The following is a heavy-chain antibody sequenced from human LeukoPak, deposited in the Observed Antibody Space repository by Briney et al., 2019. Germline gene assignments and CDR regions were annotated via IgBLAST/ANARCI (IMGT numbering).Heavy chain of an antibody. Sequence: RPSETLSLTCTVSGGSISSSSYYWGWIRQPPGKGLEWIGSIYYSGSTYYNPSLKSRVTISVDTSKNQFSLKLSSATAADTAVYYCARQRGYCSSTSCYYYYGMDVWGQGTTVTVSS. CDR3: ARQRGYCSSTSCYYYYGMDV. D-gene: IGHD2-2*01. J-gene: IGHJ6*02. V-gene: IGHV4-39*01. CDR2: IYYSGST. CDR1: GGSISSSSYY.